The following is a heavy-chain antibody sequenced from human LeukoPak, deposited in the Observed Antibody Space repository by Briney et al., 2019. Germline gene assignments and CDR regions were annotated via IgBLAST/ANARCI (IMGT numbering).Heavy chain of an antibody. Sequence: PSETLSLTCTVSGGSISSYYWSWIRQPAGKGLEWIGRIYTSGSTNYNPSLKSRVTMSVDTSKNQFSLKLSSVTVADTAVYYCAIRPIRGYSGYEVDYWGQGTLVTVSS. CDR3: AIRPIRGYSGYEVDY. V-gene: IGHV4-4*07. J-gene: IGHJ4*02. CDR2: IYTSGST. CDR1: GGSISSYY. D-gene: IGHD5-12*01.